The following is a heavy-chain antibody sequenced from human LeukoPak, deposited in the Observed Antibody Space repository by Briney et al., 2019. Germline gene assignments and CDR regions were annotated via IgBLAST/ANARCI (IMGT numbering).Heavy chain of an antibody. V-gene: IGHV1-2*02. CDR3: ARDEGGPYGDYGPYFQH. J-gene: IGHJ1*01. D-gene: IGHD4-17*01. Sequence: ASVKVSCKASGYTFTGYYMHWVRQAPGQGLEWMGWINPNSGGTNYARKFQGRVTMTRDTSISTACMELSRLRSDDTAVYYCARDEGGPYGDYGPYFQHWGQGTLVTVSS. CDR1: GYTFTGYY. CDR2: INPNSGGT.